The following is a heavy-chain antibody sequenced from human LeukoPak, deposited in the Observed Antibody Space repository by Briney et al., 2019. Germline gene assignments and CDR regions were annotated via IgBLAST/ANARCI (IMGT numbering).Heavy chain of an antibody. Sequence: SETLSLTCTVSGYSISSGYYWGWIRQPPGKGLEWIGSIYHSGSTYYNPSLKSRVTISVDTSKNQFSLKLSSVTAADTAVYYCARHGQTGYCSSTSCFYDAFDIWGQGTMVTVSS. J-gene: IGHJ3*02. V-gene: IGHV4-38-2*02. CDR3: ARHGQTGYCSSTSCFYDAFDI. CDR2: IYHSGST. D-gene: IGHD2-2*01. CDR1: GYSISSGYY.